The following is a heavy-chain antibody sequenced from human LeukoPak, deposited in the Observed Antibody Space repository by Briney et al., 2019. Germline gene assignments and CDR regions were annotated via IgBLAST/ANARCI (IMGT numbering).Heavy chain of an antibody. CDR1: GYSISSGYY. J-gene: IGHJ4*02. V-gene: IGHV4-38-2*02. D-gene: IGHD3-3*01. Sequence: SETLSLTCTVSGYSISSGYYWGWIRPPPGKGLEWIGSIYHSGSTYYNPSLKRRGTISADTSTNQFSLKLSSVTAADTAVYYCARGHDYDCWSGYYFGYWGQGTLVTVSS. CDR3: ARGHDYDCWSGYYFGY. CDR2: IYHSGST.